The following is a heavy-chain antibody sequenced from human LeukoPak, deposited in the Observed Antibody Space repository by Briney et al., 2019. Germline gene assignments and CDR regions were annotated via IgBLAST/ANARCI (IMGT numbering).Heavy chain of an antibody. J-gene: IGHJ6*03. V-gene: IGHV1-2*02. CDR3: ARAGGYSSSSGYYYYYVDV. Sequence: ASVKVSCKASGYTFTSYYMHWVRQAPGQGLEWMGWINPNSGGTNYAQKFQGRVTMTRDTSISTAYMELSRLRSDDTAVYYCARAGGYSSSSGYYYYYVDVWGKGTTVTVSS. D-gene: IGHD6-6*01. CDR1: GYTFTSYY. CDR2: INPNSGGT.